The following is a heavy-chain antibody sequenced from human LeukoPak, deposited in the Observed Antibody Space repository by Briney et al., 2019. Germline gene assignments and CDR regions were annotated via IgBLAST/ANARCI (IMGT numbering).Heavy chain of an antibody. Sequence: GSLRLSCAASGFTVSSNYMSWIRQPPVKGLEWIGEINHSGSTNYNPSLKSRVTISVDTSKNQFSLKLSSVTAADTAVYYCAREPHSSGWYPYYFDYWGQGTLVTVSS. D-gene: IGHD6-19*01. CDR1: GFTVSSNY. J-gene: IGHJ4*02. V-gene: IGHV4-34*01. CDR3: AREPHSSGWYPYYFDY. CDR2: INHSGST.